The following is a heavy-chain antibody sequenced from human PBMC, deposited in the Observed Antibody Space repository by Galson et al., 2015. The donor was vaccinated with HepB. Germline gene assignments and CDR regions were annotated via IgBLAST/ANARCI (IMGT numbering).Heavy chain of an antibody. CDR2: IKSKTDGGTT. V-gene: IGHV3-15*01. CDR1: GFTFSNAW. J-gene: IGHJ4*02. CDR3: TTDFWSGYYYFDY. D-gene: IGHD3-3*01. Sequence: SLRLSCAASGFTFSNAWMSWVRQAPGKGLEWVGRIKSKTDGGTTDYAAPVKGRFTISRDDSKNTLYLQMNSLKTEDTAVYYCTTDFWSGYYYFDYWGQGTLVTVSS.